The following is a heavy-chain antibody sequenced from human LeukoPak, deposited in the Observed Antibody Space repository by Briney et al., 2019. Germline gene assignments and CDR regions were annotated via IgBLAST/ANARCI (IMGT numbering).Heavy chain of an antibody. CDR2: IWYDGTNK. CDR3: ARDRLGTTHIGYVDI. J-gene: IGHJ3*02. Sequence: TGGSLRLSCAASGFAFSTYGMHWVRQAPGKGLEWVALIWYDGTNKYYGDSVKGRFTISRDNSKNTLYLQMNSLRVEDTAVYYCARDRLGTTHIGYVDIWGQGTRVTVSS. V-gene: IGHV3-33*01. CDR1: GFAFSTYG. D-gene: IGHD2-15*01.